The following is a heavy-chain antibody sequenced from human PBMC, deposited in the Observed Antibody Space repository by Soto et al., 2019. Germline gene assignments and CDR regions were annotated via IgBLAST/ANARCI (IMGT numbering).Heavy chain of an antibody. CDR2: IGTAGDT. J-gene: IGHJ4*02. CDR3: ARARRDGYNYNFDY. V-gene: IGHV3-13*01. CDR1: GFTFSSYD. Sequence: EVQLVESGGGLVQPGGSLRLSCAASGFTFSSYDMHWVRQATGKGLEWVSAIGTAGDTYYPGSVKGRFTISRENAKNSLYLQMNSLRAGDTAVYYCARARRDGYNYNFDYWGQGTLVTVSS. D-gene: IGHD5-12*01.